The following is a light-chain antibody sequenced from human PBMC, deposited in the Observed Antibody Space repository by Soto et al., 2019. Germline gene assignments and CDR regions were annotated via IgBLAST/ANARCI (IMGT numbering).Light chain of an antibody. V-gene: IGLV2-14*03. J-gene: IGLJ1*01. CDR2: DVS. CDR1: SSDVGGYNY. Sequence: QSVLPQPASVSGSPGQSITISCTGTSSDVGGYNYVSWYQQHPGKAPKLMISDVSNRPSGVSYRFSGSKSGNTASLTISGLRAEDEADYYCSSYTSSSTLDVFGTGTKLTVL. CDR3: SSYTSSSTLDV.